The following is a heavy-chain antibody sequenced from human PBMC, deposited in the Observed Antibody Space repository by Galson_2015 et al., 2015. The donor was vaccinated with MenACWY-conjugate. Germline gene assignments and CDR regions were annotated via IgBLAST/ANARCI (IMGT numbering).Heavy chain of an antibody. CDR1: GFSLTTYA. CDR3: AKEAAVIGAPRFDL. Sequence: SLRLSCAASGFSLTTYAMSWVRQVPGKGPEWVSGISGGGGGSTYYADFVKGRFALSKDKSKNTLYLQMNTLRAEDTAVYYCAKEAAVIGAPRFDLWGQGTLVSVSS. V-gene: IGHV3-23*01. CDR2: ISGGGGGST. D-gene: IGHD4-11*01. J-gene: IGHJ4*02.